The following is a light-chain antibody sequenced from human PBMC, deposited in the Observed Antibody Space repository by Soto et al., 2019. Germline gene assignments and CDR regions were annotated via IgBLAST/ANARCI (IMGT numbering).Light chain of an antibody. V-gene: IGKV1-39*01. J-gene: IGKJ2*01. Sequence: DIQMTQSPSSLSASVGDRVTITCRASQSISSYLNWYQQKPGKDPKLLIYAASSLQSGVPSRFSGSGSGTDFTLTISSLQPEDFVVYYCQQYSTLPHTFGQGTKLEVK. CDR2: AAS. CDR3: QQYSTLPHT. CDR1: QSISSY.